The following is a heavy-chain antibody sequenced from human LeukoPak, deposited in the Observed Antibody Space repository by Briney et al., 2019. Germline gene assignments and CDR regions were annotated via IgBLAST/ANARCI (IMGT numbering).Heavy chain of an antibody. CDR3: ARGLMAGKGGRYYFDY. V-gene: IGHV1-8*03. J-gene: IGHJ4*02. CDR1: GYTFTSYD. CDR2: MNPNSGNT. Sequence: ASVKVSCKASGYTFTSYDINWVRQATGQGLEWMGWMNPNSGNTGYAQKFQGRVTITRNTSISTAYMELSSLRSEDTAAYYCARGLMAGKGGRYYFDYWGQGTLVTVSS. D-gene: IGHD6-19*01.